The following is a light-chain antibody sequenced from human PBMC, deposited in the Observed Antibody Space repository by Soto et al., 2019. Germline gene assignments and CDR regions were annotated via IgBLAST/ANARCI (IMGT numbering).Light chain of an antibody. Sequence: DVQITQSPTSLSASVGDSVTITCRASQNINNYINWYQHKVGRAPKLLIYGASNLKSGVPSRFSGSGSGTDFTLTISSLEPEDFAVYYCQQRSNWPPPITFGQGTRLEIK. CDR2: GAS. J-gene: IGKJ5*01. CDR1: QNINNY. CDR3: QQRSNWPPPIT. V-gene: IGKV1-39*01.